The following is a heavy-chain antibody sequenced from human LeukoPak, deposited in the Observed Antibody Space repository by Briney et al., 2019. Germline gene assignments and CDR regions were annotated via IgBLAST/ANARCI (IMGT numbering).Heavy chain of an antibody. D-gene: IGHD3-10*01. CDR3: ARDGAPADYYGSGSYYKN. V-gene: IGHV1-46*01. CDR2: INPSGGST. Sequence: GASVKVSCKASGYTFTSYYMHWVRQAPGQGLEWMGIINPSGGSTSYAQKFQGRVTMTRDTPTSTVYMELSSLRSEDTAVYYCARDGAPADYYGSGSYYKNWGQGTLVTVSS. J-gene: IGHJ4*02. CDR1: GYTFTSYY.